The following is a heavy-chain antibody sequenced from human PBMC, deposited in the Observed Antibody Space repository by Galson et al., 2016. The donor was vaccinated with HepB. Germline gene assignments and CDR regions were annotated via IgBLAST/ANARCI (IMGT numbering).Heavy chain of an antibody. D-gene: IGHD2-21*02. CDR3: SKDANCGGDCYLYYFDY. Sequence: SLRLSCAASGFTLSRNGMHWVRQAPGKALEWVAVISYDGNKKYYADSVKGRFTISRDNSKNTLYLQMNSLRAEDTAVYYCSKDANCGGDCYLYYFDYWGQGTLVTVSS. CDR1: GFTLSRNG. V-gene: IGHV3-30*18. CDR2: ISYDGNKK. J-gene: IGHJ4*02.